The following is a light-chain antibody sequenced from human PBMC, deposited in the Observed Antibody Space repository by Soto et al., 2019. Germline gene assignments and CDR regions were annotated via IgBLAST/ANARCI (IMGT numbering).Light chain of an antibody. CDR1: QSVSSN. CDR2: GDS. V-gene: IGKV3-15*01. CDR3: QQYDNWPPRYT. J-gene: IGKJ2*01. Sequence: EIVMTQSPATLSVSPGERATLSCRASQSVSSNLAWYQQKPGQAPRLLIYGDSTRATGIPARFSGSGSGTEFTLTISSLQSEDFAVYYCQQYDNWPPRYTFGQGTKLEIK.